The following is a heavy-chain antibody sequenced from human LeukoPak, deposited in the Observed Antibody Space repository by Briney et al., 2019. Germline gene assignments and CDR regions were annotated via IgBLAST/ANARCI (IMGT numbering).Heavy chain of an antibody. D-gene: IGHD5-24*01. J-gene: IGHJ3*02. CDR3: AKRGDGFPGAFDI. CDR2: ISGSGGST. V-gene: IGHV3-23*01. Sequence: GGSLRLSCAASGFTFSSYGMSWVRQAPGKGLEWVSAISGSGGSTYYADSVKGRFTISRDNSKNTLYLQMNSLRAEDTAVYYCAKRGDGFPGAFDIWGQGTMVTVSS. CDR1: GFTFSSYG.